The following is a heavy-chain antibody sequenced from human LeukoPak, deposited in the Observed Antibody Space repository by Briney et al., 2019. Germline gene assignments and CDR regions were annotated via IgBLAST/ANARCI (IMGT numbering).Heavy chain of an antibody. D-gene: IGHD3-22*01. CDR2: IYGSGIT. CDR3: ARLKFYDSTGYSPGYYMDV. J-gene: IGHJ6*03. CDR1: GGSIISNY. V-gene: IGHV4-4*07. Sequence: SETLSLTCTVSGGSIISNYWSWIRQSAGTGLEWIGRIYGSGITDYNPSLNSRVTMSLDTSRKQFFLRLTSVTAADTAVYYCARLKFYDSTGYSPGYYMDVWGKGTTVSVFS.